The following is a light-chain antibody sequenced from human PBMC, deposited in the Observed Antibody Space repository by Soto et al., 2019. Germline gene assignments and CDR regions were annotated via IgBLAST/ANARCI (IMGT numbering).Light chain of an antibody. V-gene: IGLV1-44*01. CDR1: TSNIGSNT. CDR2: SNN. Sequence: VVTQPPSASGTPGQRVTISCSGTTSNIGSNTVDWYQQVPGTTPKLLMYSNNQRPSGVPDRFSGSKSGASASLAISGLRSEDEADYYCASWDDSLNGRVFGTGTKVTVL. J-gene: IGLJ1*01. CDR3: ASWDDSLNGRV.